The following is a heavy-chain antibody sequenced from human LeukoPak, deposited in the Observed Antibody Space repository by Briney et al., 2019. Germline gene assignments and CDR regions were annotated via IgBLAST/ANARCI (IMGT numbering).Heavy chain of an antibody. CDR2: ISYDGSNK. Sequence: GGSLRLSCAASGFTFSSYAMHWVRQAPGKGLERVAVISYDGSNKYYADSVKGRFTISRDNSKNTLYLQMNSLRAEDTAVYYCARVLRTYYYGSGSYGYWGQGTLVTVSS. V-gene: IGHV3-30-3*01. D-gene: IGHD3-10*01. CDR3: ARVLRTYYYGSGSYGY. CDR1: GFTFSSYA. J-gene: IGHJ4*02.